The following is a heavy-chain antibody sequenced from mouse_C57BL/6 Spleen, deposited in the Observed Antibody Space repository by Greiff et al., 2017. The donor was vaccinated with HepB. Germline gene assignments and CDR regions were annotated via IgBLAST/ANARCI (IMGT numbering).Heavy chain of an antibody. Sequence: VQLQQSGAELVRPGTSVKVSCKASGYAFTNYLIEWVKQRPGQGLEWIGVINPGSGGTNYNEKFKGKATLTADKSSSTAYMQLSSLTSEDSAVYFCARWGSRYYFDYWGQGTTLTVSS. J-gene: IGHJ2*01. CDR2: INPGSGGT. V-gene: IGHV1-54*01. CDR1: GYAFTNYL. CDR3: ARWGSRYYFDY.